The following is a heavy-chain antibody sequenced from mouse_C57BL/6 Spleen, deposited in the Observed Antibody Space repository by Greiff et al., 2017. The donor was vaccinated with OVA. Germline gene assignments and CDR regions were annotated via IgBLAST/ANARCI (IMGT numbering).Heavy chain of an antibody. V-gene: IGHV1-82*01. CDR3: ARWALGDY. D-gene: IGHD2-10*02. Sequence: VQLQQSGPELVKPGASVKISCKASGYAFSSSWMNWVKQRPGKGLEWIGRIYPGDGDTNYNGKFKGKATLTADKSSSTAYMQLRSLASEDSAVCLCARWALGDYWGQRTSVTVSS. CDR1: GYAFSSSW. J-gene: IGHJ4*01. CDR2: IYPGDGDT.